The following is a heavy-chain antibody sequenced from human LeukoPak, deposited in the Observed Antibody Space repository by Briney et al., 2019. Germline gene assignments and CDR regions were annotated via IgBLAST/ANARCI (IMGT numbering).Heavy chain of an antibody. D-gene: IGHD3-22*01. CDR3: ARDRYYYDSSGYYDY. CDR2: INPNSGGT. J-gene: IGHJ4*02. Sequence: RASVKVSCKASGYTFINYGISWVRQAPGQGLEWMGWINPNSGGTNYAQKFQGRVTMTRDTSISTAYMELSRLRSDDTAVYYCARDRYYYDSSGYYDYWGQGTLVTVSS. V-gene: IGHV1-2*02. CDR1: GYTFINYG.